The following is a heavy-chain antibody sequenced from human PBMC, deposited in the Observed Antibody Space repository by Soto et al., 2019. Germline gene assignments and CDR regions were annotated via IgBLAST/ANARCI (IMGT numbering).Heavy chain of an antibody. J-gene: IGHJ4*02. CDR2: IYYSGST. V-gene: IGHV4-39*01. CDR3: ARHVTIFGVVKGGPIDY. CDR1: GGSISSSSYY. D-gene: IGHD3-3*01. Sequence: QLQLQESGPGLVKPSETLSLTCTVSGGSISSSSYYWGWIRQPPGKGLEWIGSIYYSGSTYYNPSLKSRVTISVDTSKNQFSLKLSSVTAADTAVYYCARHVTIFGVVKGGPIDYWGQGTLVTVSS.